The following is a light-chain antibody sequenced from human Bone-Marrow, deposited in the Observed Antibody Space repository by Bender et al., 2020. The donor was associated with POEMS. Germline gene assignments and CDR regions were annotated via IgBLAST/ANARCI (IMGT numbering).Light chain of an antibody. J-gene: IGLJ3*02. CDR3: CSLAGGSTLV. CDR1: SSDIGRNYY. V-gene: IGLV2-11*01. Sequence: QSALTQPRSVSGSPGQSVTISCTGTSSDIGRNYYVSWYQQHPGKAPKLIIYEDNRRPSGVSYRFSGSKSGSTASLTISGLQADDEAAYYCCSLAGGSTLVLGGGTKLTVL. CDR2: EDN.